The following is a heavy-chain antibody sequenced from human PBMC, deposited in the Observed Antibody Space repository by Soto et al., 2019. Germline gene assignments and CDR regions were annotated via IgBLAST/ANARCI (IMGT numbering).Heavy chain of an antibody. CDR3: ASANPTVTTLEVYGFDI. CDR2: IYPGDSGT. V-gene: IGHV5-51*01. D-gene: IGHD4-17*01. CDR1: GYSFTSYW. Sequence: GESLKISCKGSGYSFTSYWIGWVRQMPGKGLEWMGIIYPGDSGTRYGPSFQGQVTISADKSISTAYLQWSSLRAADTAMYYCASANPTVTTLEVYGFDIWGQGTMVTVSS. J-gene: IGHJ3*02.